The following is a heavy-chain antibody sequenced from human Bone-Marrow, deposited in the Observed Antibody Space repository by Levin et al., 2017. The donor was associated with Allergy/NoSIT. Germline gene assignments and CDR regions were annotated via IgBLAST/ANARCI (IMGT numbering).Heavy chain of an antibody. CDR2: INTYNGNT. Sequence: GASVKVSCKASGYTFNSYALSWVRQAPGQGLEWLAWINTYNGNTNYAQKVQGRVTLTTDTSTNTAYMELRSLRSDDTAVYYCARVGCSSTCCYVGNWFDPWGQGTLVTVSS. CDR3: ARVGCSSTCCYVGNWFDP. J-gene: IGHJ5*02. D-gene: IGHD2-2*01. CDR1: GYTFNSYA. V-gene: IGHV1-18*01.